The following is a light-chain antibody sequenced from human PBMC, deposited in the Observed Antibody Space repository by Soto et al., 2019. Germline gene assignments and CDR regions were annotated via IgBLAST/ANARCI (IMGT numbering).Light chain of an antibody. CDR3: CSYAGSYSWM. V-gene: IGLV2-11*01. CDR1: SSDVGGYNR. CDR2: DVT. J-gene: IGLJ3*02. Sequence: QSALTQPPSVSGSPGQSVTISCTGTSSDVGGYNRVSWYQQPPGTAPKLIIYDVTKRPSGVPDRFSGSKSGNTASLTISGLQAEDEADYYCCSYAGSYSWMFGGGAQLTVL.